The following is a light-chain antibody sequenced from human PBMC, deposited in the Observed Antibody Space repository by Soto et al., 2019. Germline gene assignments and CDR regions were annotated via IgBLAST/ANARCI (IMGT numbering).Light chain of an antibody. Sequence: QSALAQPPSASGSPGQSVTISFTGTSSDVGGYNYVSWYQQHPGKAPKLMIYEVSKRPSGVPDRFSGSKSGNTASLTVSGLQAEDEADYYCSSYAGSIFYVFGTGTKVTVL. CDR2: EVS. CDR3: SSYAGSIFYV. J-gene: IGLJ1*01. V-gene: IGLV2-8*01. CDR1: SSDVGGYNY.